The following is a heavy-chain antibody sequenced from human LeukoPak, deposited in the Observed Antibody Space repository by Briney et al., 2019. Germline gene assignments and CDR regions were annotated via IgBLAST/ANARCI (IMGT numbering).Heavy chain of an antibody. CDR2: INSDGSST. Sequence: GSLRLSCAASGLSFSTYWMDWVRQAPGKGLVWVSRINSDGSSTTYTDSVKGRFAISRDNAKNTLYLQMNSLTAEDTAVYYCATPRGGANNVAFDIWGQGTMVTVSS. J-gene: IGHJ3*02. CDR3: ATPRGGANNVAFDI. CDR1: GLSFSTYW. D-gene: IGHD4/OR15-4a*01. V-gene: IGHV3-74*01.